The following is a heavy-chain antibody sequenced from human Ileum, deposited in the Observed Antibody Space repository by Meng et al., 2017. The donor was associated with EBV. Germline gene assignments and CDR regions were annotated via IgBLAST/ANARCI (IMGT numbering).Heavy chain of an antibody. CDR2: IYHSGSA. J-gene: IGHJ2*01. D-gene: IGHD3-3*01. CDR3: MRDLLILERTEV. CDR1: GASIISSNW. V-gene: IGHV4-4*02. Sequence: HLQESGPGLVRPSGTLSLTCAVSGASIISSNWWTWVRQTPGKGLEWIGEIYHSGSANYNPSFKSRATISVDKSKNQFSLTLKSVTAADTAVYYCMRDLLILERTEVWGRGTLVTVSS.